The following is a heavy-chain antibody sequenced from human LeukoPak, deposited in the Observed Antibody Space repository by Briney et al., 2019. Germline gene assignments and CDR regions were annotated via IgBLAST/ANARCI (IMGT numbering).Heavy chain of an antibody. CDR1: GYTFTSYG. Sequence: ASVKVSCKASGYTFTSYGISWVRQAPGQGLEWMGWISAYNGNTNYAQKLQGRVTMTTDTSTSTAYMELRSLRSDDTAVYYCARDLMVRGVRPTLYDYWGQGTLVTVSS. V-gene: IGHV1-18*01. J-gene: IGHJ4*02. D-gene: IGHD3-10*01. CDR3: ARDLMVRGVRPTLYDY. CDR2: ISAYNGNT.